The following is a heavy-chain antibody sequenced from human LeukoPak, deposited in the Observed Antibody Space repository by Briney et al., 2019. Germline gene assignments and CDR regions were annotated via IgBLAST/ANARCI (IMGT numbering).Heavy chain of an antibody. J-gene: IGHJ4*02. V-gene: IGHV3-21*05. D-gene: IGHD5-12*01. CDR3: ARGYSGYDYGY. CDR1: GFTFSSYT. Sequence: GGSLRLSCAASGFTFSSYTMNWVRQAPGKGLEWISYISSSSSYTSYADSVKGRFTISRDNAKNSLYLQMNSLRAEDTAVYYCARGYSGYDYGYWGQGTLVTVSS. CDR2: ISSSSSYT.